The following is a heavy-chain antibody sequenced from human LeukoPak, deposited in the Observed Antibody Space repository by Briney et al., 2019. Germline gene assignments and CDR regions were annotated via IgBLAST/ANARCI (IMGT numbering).Heavy chain of an antibody. CDR1: GYLFTSYW. J-gene: IGHJ4*02. D-gene: IGHD5-18*01. CDR3: ARLGYSYGDFDY. CDR2: IYPGDSDT. Sequence: GASLQICCEGSGYLFTSYWIGGGRQLPGKGLEWMGIIYPGDSDTRYSPSFQGQVTISVDKSISTAYLQWSSLKASDTAMYYCARLGYSYGDFDYWGQGTLVTVST. V-gene: IGHV5-51*01.